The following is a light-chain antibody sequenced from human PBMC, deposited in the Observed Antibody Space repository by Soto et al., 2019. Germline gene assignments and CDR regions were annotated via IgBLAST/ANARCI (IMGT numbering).Light chain of an antibody. V-gene: IGKV3-20*01. Sequence: EIVLTQSPGTLSLSPGERATLSCRASQSLNTNYLAWYQQKPGQAPRLLIYGASNRATGIPDRFSGSGSGTDFTLTISRLEPEDFAVYYCQQYGSYPLTFGGGTKVDIK. CDR1: QSLNTNY. J-gene: IGKJ4*01. CDR2: GAS. CDR3: QQYGSYPLT.